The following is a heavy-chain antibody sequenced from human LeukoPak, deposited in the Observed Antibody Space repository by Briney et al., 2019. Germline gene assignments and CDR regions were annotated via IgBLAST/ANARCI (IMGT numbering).Heavy chain of an antibody. CDR3: VREPHYLDY. J-gene: IGHJ4*02. CDR1: GFTFSSDA. V-gene: IGHV3-23*01. CDR2: ISGSGGST. Sequence: GRSLRLSCAAPGFTFSSDAMHWVRQAPGKGLEWVSAISGSGGSTYYADSVKGRFTISRDNSKNTLYLQMNSLRAEDTAVYYCVREPHYLDYWGQGTLVIVSS.